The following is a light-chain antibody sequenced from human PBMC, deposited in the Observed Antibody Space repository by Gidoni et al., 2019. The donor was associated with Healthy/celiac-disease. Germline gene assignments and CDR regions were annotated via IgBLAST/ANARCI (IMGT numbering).Light chain of an antibody. J-gene: IGKJ3*01. Sequence: DIQMTQSPSSLSASVGDRVTISCQASQDMSNDLNWYQQKPGKAPKLLIYDASNLETGVPSRFSGSGSGTDFTFTISSLQPEDIATYYCQQYDNLPSFTFGPGTKVDIK. CDR1: QDMSND. CDR3: QQYDNLPSFT. V-gene: IGKV1-33*01. CDR2: DAS.